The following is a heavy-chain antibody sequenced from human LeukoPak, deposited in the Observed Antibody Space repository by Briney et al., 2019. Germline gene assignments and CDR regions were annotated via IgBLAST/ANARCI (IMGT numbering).Heavy chain of an antibody. V-gene: IGHV1-2*02. Sequence: ASVKVSCKASGYTFTGYYMHWVRQAPGQGLEWMGWINPNSGGTNYAQKFQGRVTMTRNTSISTAYMELSSLRSEDTAVYYCARGPARPRSSAHMNWFDPWGQGTLVTVSS. CDR3: ARGPARPRSSAHMNWFDP. CDR2: INPNSGGT. D-gene: IGHD2-2*01. CDR1: GYTFTGYY. J-gene: IGHJ5*02.